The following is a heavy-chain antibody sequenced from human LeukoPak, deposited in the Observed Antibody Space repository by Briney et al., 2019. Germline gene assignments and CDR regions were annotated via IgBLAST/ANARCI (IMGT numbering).Heavy chain of an antibody. CDR2: ISYDGSNK. J-gene: IGHJ4*02. CDR1: GFSFSSYV. V-gene: IGHV3-30-3*01. CDR3: ARGQLISSGWYDPLDY. D-gene: IGHD6-19*01. Sequence: PGGSLRLSCAASGFSFSSYVMHWVRQAPGKGLEWVAVISYDGSNKYYADSVKGRFTISRDNSKNTLYLQMNSLRAEDTAVYYCARGQLISSGWYDPLDYWGQGTLVTVSS.